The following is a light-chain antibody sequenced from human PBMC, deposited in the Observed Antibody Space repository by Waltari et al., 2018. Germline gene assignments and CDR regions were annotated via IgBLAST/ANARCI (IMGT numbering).Light chain of an antibody. CDR1: SSDVGGYKH. CDR2: DVT. Sequence: QSALTQPRSVSGSPGQSVTISCTGTSSDVGGYKHVSWYQQHPGKAPKRIFYDVTERPSGVPDRFSGSKSGNTASLTISGLQPEDEADYYCCSFAGSYTWVFGGGTKVTVL. J-gene: IGLJ3*02. CDR3: CSFAGSYTWV. V-gene: IGLV2-11*01.